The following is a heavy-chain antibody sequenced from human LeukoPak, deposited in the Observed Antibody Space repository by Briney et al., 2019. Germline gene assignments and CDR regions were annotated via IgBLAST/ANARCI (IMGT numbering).Heavy chain of an antibody. CDR1: GYTFTDYY. D-gene: IGHD2-2*01. CDR3: ARANFLYCSSTTCLFDY. J-gene: IGHJ4*02. Sequence: SVKVSCKASGYTFTDYYMHWVRQAPGQGFEWMGWINPNSGDTNYAQKFQGRVTMTRDTSISTAHMELSRLRSDDTAVYYCARANFLYCSSTTCLFDYWGQGTLVIVSS. V-gene: IGHV1-2*02. CDR2: INPNSGDT.